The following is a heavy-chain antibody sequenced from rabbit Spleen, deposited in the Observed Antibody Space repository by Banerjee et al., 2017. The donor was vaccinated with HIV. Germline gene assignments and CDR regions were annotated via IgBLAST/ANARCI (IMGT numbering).Heavy chain of an antibody. D-gene: IGHD3-3*01. V-gene: IGHV1S40*01. J-gene: IGHJ4*01. Sequence: QSLEESGGDLVKPGTSLTLTCTASGFSFSSSYYMCWVRQAPGKGLEWIACIYTGSSGSTYYASWAKGRFTISKTSSTTVTLQMTSLTAADTATYFCARDLVVAIGWNFNLWGQGTLVTVS. CDR3: ARDLVVAIGWNFNL. CDR2: IYTGSSGST. CDR1: GFSFSSSYY.